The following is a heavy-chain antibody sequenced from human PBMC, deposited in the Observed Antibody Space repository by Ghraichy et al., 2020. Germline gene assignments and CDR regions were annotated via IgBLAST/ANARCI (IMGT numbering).Heavy chain of an antibody. J-gene: IGHJ6*02. V-gene: IGHV3-48*02. Sequence: GGSLRLSCVGSGFTFSSYSMNWVRQSPGKGLEWVAYITSSSRFISYADSMKGRFTISRDNAKNSLDLQMKSLRDEDTAVYYCARGSTVVRYYYYAGMDVWGQGTTVTVSS. CDR1: GFTFSSYS. CDR2: ITSSSRFI. CDR3: ARGSTVVRYYYYAGMDV. D-gene: IGHD4-23*01.